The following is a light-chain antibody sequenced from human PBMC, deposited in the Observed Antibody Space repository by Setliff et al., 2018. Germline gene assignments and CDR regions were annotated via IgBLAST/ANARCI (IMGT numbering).Light chain of an antibody. V-gene: IGLV2-14*01. CDR3: SAYTSSSTYV. Sequence: QSVLTQPASVSGSPGQSITISCSGTIGDVGAYDFVSWYQHHPGKAPKLVIYEVTNRPSGISNRFSGSKSGNSASLIISGLQAGDEADYYCSAYTSSSTYVFGTGTKVTVL. J-gene: IGLJ1*01. CDR1: IGDVGAYDF. CDR2: EVT.